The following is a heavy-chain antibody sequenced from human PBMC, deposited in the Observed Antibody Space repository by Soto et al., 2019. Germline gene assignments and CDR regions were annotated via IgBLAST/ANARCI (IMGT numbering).Heavy chain of an antibody. CDR1: GYTFTSYG. CDR3: VVAAQPYYVDY. CDR2: ISAYNGNT. D-gene: IGHD2-15*01. Sequence: QVQLVQSGAEVKKPGASVKVSCKASGYTFTSYGISWVRQAPGQGLEWMGWISAYNGNTNYAQKLQGRVTMTTDTSTSTVDMELRSLRSDDTAVYYCVVAAQPYYVDYWGQGTLVTVS. J-gene: IGHJ4*02. V-gene: IGHV1-18*01.